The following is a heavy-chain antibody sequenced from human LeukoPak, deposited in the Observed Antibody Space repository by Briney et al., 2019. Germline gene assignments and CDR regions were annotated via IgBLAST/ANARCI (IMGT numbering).Heavy chain of an antibody. J-gene: IGHJ4*02. D-gene: IGHD2-2*02. CDR1: GFTFSGSA. Sequence: GGSLKPSCEASGFTFSGSAMHWVRQASGKGLEWLSHIKSKGNSRATAYAASLKGRFTISRDDSKNTAYLQSNNLETEDTAMYYCARQSGAAIPFVYWGQGTLVTVSS. CDR3: ARQSGAAIPFVY. V-gene: IGHV3-73*01. CDR2: IKSKGNSRAT.